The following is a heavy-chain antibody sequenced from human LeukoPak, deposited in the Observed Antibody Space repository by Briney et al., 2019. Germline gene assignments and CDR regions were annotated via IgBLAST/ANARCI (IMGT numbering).Heavy chain of an antibody. V-gene: IGHV1-18*01. J-gene: IGHJ6*02. CDR3: ARDLYYGSGSLLVGSPAAYYYYGMDV. CDR2: ISAYNGNT. D-gene: IGHD3-10*01. CDR1: GYTFTSYG. Sequence: PGASVKVSCKASGYTFTSYGISWVRQAPGQGLEWMGWISAYNGNTNYAQKLQGRVTMTTDTSTSTAYMELRSLRSDDTAVYYCARDLYYGSGSLLVGSPAAYYYYGMDVWGQGTTVTVSS.